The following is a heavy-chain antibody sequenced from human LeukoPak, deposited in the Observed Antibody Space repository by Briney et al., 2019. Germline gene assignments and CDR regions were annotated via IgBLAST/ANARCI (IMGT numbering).Heavy chain of an antibody. D-gene: IGHD5-12*01. CDR3: AKERYSGYDHYFDY. J-gene: IGHJ4*02. CDR2: ISYDGSNK. Sequence: PGGSLRLSCAASGFTFSSYGMHWVRQAPGKGLEWVAVISYDGSNKYYADSVKGRFTISRDNSKNTLYLQMNSLRAEDTAVYYCAKERYSGYDHYFDYWGQATLVTVSS. V-gene: IGHV3-30*18. CDR1: GFTFSSYG.